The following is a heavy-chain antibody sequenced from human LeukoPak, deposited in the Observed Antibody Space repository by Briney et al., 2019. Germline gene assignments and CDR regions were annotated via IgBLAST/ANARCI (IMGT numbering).Heavy chain of an antibody. J-gene: IGHJ4*02. CDR3: ARESYSAFDY. CDR2: IWYDGSNK. D-gene: IGHD3-10*01. CDR1: GFTFSSYG. V-gene: IGHV3-33*01. Sequence: GRSLRLSCAAPGFTFSSYGMHWVRQAPGKGLEWVAVIWYDGSNKYYADSVKGRFTISRDNSKNTLYLQMNSLRAEDTAVYYCARESYSAFDYWGQGTLVTVSS.